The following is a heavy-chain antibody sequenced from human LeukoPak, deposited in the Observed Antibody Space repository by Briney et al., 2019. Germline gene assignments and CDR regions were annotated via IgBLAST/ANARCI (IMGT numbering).Heavy chain of an antibody. CDR2: IYYSGST. CDR3: ARVWGTMVRGVILDAFDI. Sequence: SWIRQPPGKGLEWIGYIYYSGSTYYNPSLKSRVTISVDTSKNQFSLKLSSVTAADTAVYYCARVWGTMVRGVILDAFDIWGQGTMVTVSS. D-gene: IGHD3-10*01. V-gene: IGHV4-30-4*08. J-gene: IGHJ3*02.